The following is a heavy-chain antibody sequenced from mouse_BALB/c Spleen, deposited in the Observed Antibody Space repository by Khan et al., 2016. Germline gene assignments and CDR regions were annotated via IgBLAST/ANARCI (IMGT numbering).Heavy chain of an antibody. V-gene: IGHV10-1*02. D-gene: IGHD2-12*01. J-gene: IGHJ3*01. CDR1: GRTLNTYA. Sequence: EVQLVESGGGLVQPKGSLKLSCAASGRTLNTYAMNWVRQAPGKGLEWVARIRRKSKNYATYYDESVKDRVTISRDDSQNILYVEMNNLKTEDSAIYCCVRDYDGGFAYWGHGTLVTVSP. CDR3: VRDYDGGFAY. CDR2: IRRKSKNYAT.